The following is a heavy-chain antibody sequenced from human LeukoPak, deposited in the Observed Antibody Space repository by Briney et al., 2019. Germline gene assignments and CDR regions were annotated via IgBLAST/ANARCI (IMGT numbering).Heavy chain of an antibody. J-gene: IGHJ4*02. CDR1: GYSISSGYY. V-gene: IGHV4-38-2*02. Sequence: SETLSLTCTVSGYSISSGYYWGWIRQPPGKGLEWIGSIYHSGSTYYNPSLKSRVTISVDTSKNQFSLKLSSVTAADTAVYYCARDDYVWASYRSDDYWGQGTLVTVSS. CDR2: IYHSGST. D-gene: IGHD3-16*02. CDR3: ARDDYVWASYRSDDY.